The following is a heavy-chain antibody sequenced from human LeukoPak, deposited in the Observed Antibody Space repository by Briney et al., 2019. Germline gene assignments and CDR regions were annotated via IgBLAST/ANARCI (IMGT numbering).Heavy chain of an antibody. Sequence: ASVKVSCKASGYTFTVYYMHWVRQAPGQGLEWMGRINPNSGGTNYAQKFQGRVTMTRDTSISTAYMELSRLRSDDTAVYYCAKCLDYGDLEDMQDFDLWGRGTLDTVSS. CDR1: GYTFTVYY. CDR3: AKCLDYGDLEDMQDFDL. D-gene: IGHD4-17*01. V-gene: IGHV1-2*06. CDR2: INPNSGGT. J-gene: IGHJ2*01.